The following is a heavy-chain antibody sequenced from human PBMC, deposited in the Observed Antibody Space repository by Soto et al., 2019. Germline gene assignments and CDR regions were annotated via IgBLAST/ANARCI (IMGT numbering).Heavy chain of an antibody. CDR2: IYYSGST. CDR1: GGSISSSSYY. CDR3: ASPKIAFYNWFDP. V-gene: IGHV4-39*01. D-gene: IGHD3-3*02. J-gene: IGHJ5*02. Sequence: SETLSLTCTVSGGSISSSSYYWGWIRQPPGKGLERIGSIYYSGSTYNNTSLKSRVTKSVDTSKKQFSLKLSSLTAADTAVYYCASPKIAFYNWFDPWGQGTLVT.